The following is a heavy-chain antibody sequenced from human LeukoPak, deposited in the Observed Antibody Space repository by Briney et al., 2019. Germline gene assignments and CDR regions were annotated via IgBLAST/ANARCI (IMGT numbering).Heavy chain of an antibody. Sequence: PGGSLRLSCAASGFSFRSHGMNWVRQAPGKGLEWVSGISPRGDITYYKESVRGRFTISGDNFKNMVSLQLNSLRAEDTAMYYCAKDDDWGRFNHWGQGTLVTVSS. J-gene: IGHJ1*01. CDR3: AKDDDWGRFNH. CDR1: GFSFRSHG. CDR2: ISPRGDIT. V-gene: IGHV3-23*01. D-gene: IGHD3-16*01.